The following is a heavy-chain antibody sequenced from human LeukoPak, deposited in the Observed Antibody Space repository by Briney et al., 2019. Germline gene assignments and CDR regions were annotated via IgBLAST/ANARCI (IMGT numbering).Heavy chain of an antibody. Sequence: SETLSLTCTVSGYSISSGYQWGWLRQPPGKGLEWIGNIYQSGSTYYNPSLKSRVTISVDTSKNQFSLKLSSVTAADTAVYYCATNDCSSTSCPDDYWGQGTLVTVSS. CDR2: IYQSGST. CDR1: GYSISSGYQ. CDR3: ATNDCSSTSCPDDY. J-gene: IGHJ4*02. D-gene: IGHD2-2*01. V-gene: IGHV4-38-2*02.